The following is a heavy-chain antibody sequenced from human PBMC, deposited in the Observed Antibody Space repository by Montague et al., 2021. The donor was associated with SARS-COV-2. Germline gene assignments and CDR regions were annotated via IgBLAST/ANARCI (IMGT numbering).Heavy chain of an antibody. J-gene: IGHJ4*02. D-gene: IGHD5-24*01. CDR1: GGSISSYY. CDR2: IYYSGST. V-gene: IGHV4-59*01. Sequence: SETLSLTCTVSGGSISSYYWCWIWMPPGKGLEWIGFIYYSGSTNYNSSPTSRVTISVDTSKNQFSLKLSSVTAADAAVYYCARVIPRWLQFDPYFDYWGQGTLVTVSS. CDR3: ARVIPRWLQFDPYFDY.